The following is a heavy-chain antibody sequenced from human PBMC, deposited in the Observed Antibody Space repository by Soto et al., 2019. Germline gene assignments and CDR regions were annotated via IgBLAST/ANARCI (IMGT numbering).Heavy chain of an antibody. CDR2: IWYDGSNK. Sequence: GGSLRLSCAASGFTFSSYGMHWVRQAPGKGLEWVAVIWYDGSNKYYADSVKGRFTISRDNAKNSLYLQMNSLRAEDTAVYYCARDQIVVAPFDYWGQGTLVTVSS. CDR1: GFTFSSYG. CDR3: ARDQIVVAPFDY. D-gene: IGHD3-22*01. J-gene: IGHJ4*02. V-gene: IGHV3-33*01.